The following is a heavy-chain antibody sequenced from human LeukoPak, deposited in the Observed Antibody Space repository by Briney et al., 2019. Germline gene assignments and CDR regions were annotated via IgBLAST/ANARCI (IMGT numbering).Heavy chain of an antibody. D-gene: IGHD5-12*01. CDR2: INTNTGNP. Sequence: RASVKVSCKASGYTFTGYYMHWVRQAPGQGLEWMGWINTNTGNPSYAQGFTGRFVFSLDTSVSTAYLQISSLKAEDTAVYYCARVGHWVATDYYYYFMDVWGKGSTVSVSS. CDR3: ARVGHWVATDYYYYFMDV. J-gene: IGHJ6*03. CDR1: GYTFTGYY. V-gene: IGHV7-4-1*02.